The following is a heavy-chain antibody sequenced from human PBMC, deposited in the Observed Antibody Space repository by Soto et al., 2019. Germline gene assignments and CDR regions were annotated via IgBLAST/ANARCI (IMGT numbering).Heavy chain of an antibody. CDR3: AFGEESRYYYYGMDV. CDR1: RFTLSSYA. Sequence: WGSLRLSCAAPRFTLSSYAMSWVRQAPGNCLECVSTFGVSGGTSYYAVSVKGRFTISRDNSKNTLYLQMIILRAEDTAVYYCAFGEESRYYYYGMDVWGQGTTVTVSS. J-gene: IGHJ6*02. D-gene: IGHD3-10*01. CDR2: FGVSGGTS. V-gene: IGHV3-23*01.